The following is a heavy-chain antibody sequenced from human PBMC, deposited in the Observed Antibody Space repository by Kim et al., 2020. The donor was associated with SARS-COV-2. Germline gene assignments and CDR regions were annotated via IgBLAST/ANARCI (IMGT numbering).Heavy chain of an antibody. CDR1: RYTFTDHY. D-gene: IGHD1-1*01. CDR3: ARDLGQLGIDP. J-gene: IGHJ5*02. Sequence: ASVKVSCKASRYTFTDHYIHWVRQAPGQGLEWMGIIISSGGSTRNAQNFQGRVTMTRDTATRTVYLELSSLRSDDTAVYYCARDLGQLGIDPWGQGTLVT. V-gene: IGHV1-46*01. CDR2: IISSGGST.